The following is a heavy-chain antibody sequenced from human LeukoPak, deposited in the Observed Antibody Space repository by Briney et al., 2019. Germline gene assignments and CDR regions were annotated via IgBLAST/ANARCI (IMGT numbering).Heavy chain of an antibody. D-gene: IGHD3-22*01. V-gene: IGHV3-21*01. CDR2: ISSSSSYI. J-gene: IGHJ5*02. CDR3: ARDRYYYDSSGYYYT. Sequence: GGSLRLSCVASGFTFSSYSMNWVRQAPGKGLEWVSSISSSSSYIYYAGSVKGRFTISRDNAKNSLYLQMNSLRAEDTAVYYCARDRYYYDSSGYYYTWGQGTLVTVSS. CDR1: GFTFSSYS.